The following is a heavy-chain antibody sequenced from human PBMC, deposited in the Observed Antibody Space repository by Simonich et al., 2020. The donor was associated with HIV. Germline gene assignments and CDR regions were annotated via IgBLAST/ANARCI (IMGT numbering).Heavy chain of an antibody. CDR3: ARGFYQRLYYFDY. V-gene: IGHV4-34*01. CDR2: INHSGST. D-gene: IGHD2-2*01. Sequence: QVQLQQWGAVLLKPSETLSLTCAVYGGSFSGYSWSWIRQPPGKGLEWIGEINHSGSTNYNPSLKSRVTISLDTSKNQFSLKLSSVTAADTAVYYCARGFYQRLYYFDYWGQGTLVTVSS. J-gene: IGHJ4*02. CDR1: GGSFSGYS.